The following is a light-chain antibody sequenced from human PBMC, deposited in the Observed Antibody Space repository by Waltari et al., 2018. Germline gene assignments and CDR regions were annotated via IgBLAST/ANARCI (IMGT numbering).Light chain of an antibody. CDR2: EAA. CDR1: QSVGRT. V-gene: IGKV3-20*01. J-gene: IGKJ1*01. CDR3: QKYGRLPAT. Sequence: EIVLTQSPGTLSLSPGQRATLFCRASQSVGRTLAWYQQKPGQAPRLLIYEAATRATGIPDWFSATGSGTDFSLTISRLEPEDFAVYYCQKYGRLPATFGRGTTVEIK.